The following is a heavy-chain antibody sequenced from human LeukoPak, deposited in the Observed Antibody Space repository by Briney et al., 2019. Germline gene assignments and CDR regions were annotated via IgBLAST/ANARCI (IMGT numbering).Heavy chain of an antibody. Sequence: GGSLRLSCAASGFTFSSYEMNWVRQAPGKGLEWVSYISSSGSTKYYADSVKGRFTISRDNAENSLYLQMNSLRAEDTALYYCAKDRGGSYYSGGTDYWGQGTLVTVSS. CDR2: ISSSGSTK. V-gene: IGHV3-48*03. D-gene: IGHD1-26*01. J-gene: IGHJ4*02. CDR1: GFTFSSYE. CDR3: AKDRGGSYYSGGTDY.